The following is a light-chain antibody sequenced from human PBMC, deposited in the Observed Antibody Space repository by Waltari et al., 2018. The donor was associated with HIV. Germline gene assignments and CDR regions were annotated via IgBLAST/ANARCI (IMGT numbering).Light chain of an antibody. CDR2: KDT. V-gene: IGLV3-25*03. Sequence: SSALTQPPAVSLSLGQTARISCPRDPLSKQYSCWYQQKPGQAPVVVIIKDTEWPSGFPERFSGSSSGTTVTLTIRGVQAEDEADYYCQSSENSEHMIFGGGTKLTVL. J-gene: IGLJ2*01. CDR1: PLSKQY. CDR3: QSSENSEHMI.